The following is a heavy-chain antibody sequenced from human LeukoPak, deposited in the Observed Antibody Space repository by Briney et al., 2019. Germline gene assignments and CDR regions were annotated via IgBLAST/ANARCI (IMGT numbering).Heavy chain of an antibody. CDR3: ARALGYCSGGSCYRRWFDP. Sequence: SGTLSLTCAVSGGSISSSNWWSWVRQPPGKGLEWSGEIYHSGGTNYNPSLKSRVTISVDKSKNQFSLKLSSVTAADTAVYYCARALGYCSGGSCYRRWFDPWGQGTLVTVSS. CDR2: IYHSGGT. CDR1: GGSISSSNW. J-gene: IGHJ5*02. D-gene: IGHD2-15*01. V-gene: IGHV4-4*02.